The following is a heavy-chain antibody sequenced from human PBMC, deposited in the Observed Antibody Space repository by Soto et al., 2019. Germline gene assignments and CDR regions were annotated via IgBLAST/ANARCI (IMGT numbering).Heavy chain of an antibody. CDR3: VRDSGSFGSSYFDN. V-gene: IGHV3-64D*06. CDR1: GFTFSTYA. J-gene: IGHJ4*02. D-gene: IGHD1-26*01. Sequence: TGGSLRLSCSASGFTFSTYAMHWVRQAPGKGLEYISGISSNGGSTYYADSVKGRFTNSRDNSKNTLYLQLSSLRAEDTAVYYCVRDSGSFGSSYFDNWGLGTVVTVSS. CDR2: ISSNGGST.